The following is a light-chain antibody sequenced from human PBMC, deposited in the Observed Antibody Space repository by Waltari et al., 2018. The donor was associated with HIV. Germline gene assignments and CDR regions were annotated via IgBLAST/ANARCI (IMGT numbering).Light chain of an antibody. CDR3: AAWDDSLNAYV. V-gene: IGLV1-44*01. CDR2: SLD. J-gene: IGLJ1*01. Sequence: QSVLTQTPSASGTPGQRVIVSCSGRGPHIGANTENWYPQLPGAAPRLLIHSLDQRPSGVPDRFSGSKSGASASLAISGLQSEDEADYYCAAWDDSLNAYVFGGGTKVTVL. CDR1: GPHIGANT.